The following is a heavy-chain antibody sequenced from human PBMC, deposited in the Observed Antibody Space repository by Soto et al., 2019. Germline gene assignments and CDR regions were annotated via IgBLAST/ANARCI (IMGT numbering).Heavy chain of an antibody. CDR3: ARAPYGSGTKPYYFDY. D-gene: IGHD3-10*01. CDR1: GGSISSGGYS. CDR2: MYHSGST. V-gene: IGHV4-30-2*01. J-gene: IGHJ4*02. Sequence: SETLSLTCAVSGGSISSGGYSWSWIRQPPGKGLEWIGYMYHSGSTYYNPSLKSRVTISIDRSKNQFSLILSSVTAADTAVYYCARAPYGSGTKPYYFDYWGQG.